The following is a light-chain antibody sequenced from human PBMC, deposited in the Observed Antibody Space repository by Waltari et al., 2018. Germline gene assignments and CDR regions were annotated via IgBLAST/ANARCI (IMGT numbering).Light chain of an antibody. J-gene: IGLJ3*02. CDR2: DVI. Sequence: QSALTQPASVSGSPGQSITISCTGTSSDVGGYNYVSWYQHHPSKAPNLIIYDVIKRPSGVSNRFSGSKSGNTASLTISGLQADDETDYYCSSYTSSSTWVFGGGTKLTVL. CDR3: SSYTSSSTWV. CDR1: SSDVGGYNY. V-gene: IGLV2-14*03.